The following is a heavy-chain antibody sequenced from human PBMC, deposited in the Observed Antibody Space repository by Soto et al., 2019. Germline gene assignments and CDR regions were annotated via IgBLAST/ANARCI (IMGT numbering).Heavy chain of an antibody. J-gene: IGHJ4*02. CDR3: ARDNGYSYGYTLDH. Sequence: SETLSLTCTVSGGSISSGGYYWSWIRQHPGKGLEWIGYIYYSGFTYYNPSLKSRVTISVDTSKNQFSLKLSSVTAADTAVYYCARDNGYSYGYTLDHWGQGTLVTVS. V-gene: IGHV4-61*08. CDR1: GGSISSGGYY. CDR2: IYYSGFT. D-gene: IGHD5-18*01.